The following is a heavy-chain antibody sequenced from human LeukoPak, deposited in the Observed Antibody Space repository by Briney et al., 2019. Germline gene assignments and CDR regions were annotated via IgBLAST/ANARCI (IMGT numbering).Heavy chain of an antibody. CDR1: GFTFSSYA. D-gene: IGHD2-15*01. CDR3: AKDRGCSGGSCYSVGAFDI. CDR2: ISGSGGST. V-gene: IGHV3-23*01. Sequence: GGSLRLSCAASGFTFSSYAMSWVRQAPGKGLEWVSAISGSGGSTYYADPVKGRFTISRDNSKNTLYLQMNSLRAEDTAVYYCAKDRGCSGGSCYSVGAFDIWGQGTMVTVSS. J-gene: IGHJ3*02.